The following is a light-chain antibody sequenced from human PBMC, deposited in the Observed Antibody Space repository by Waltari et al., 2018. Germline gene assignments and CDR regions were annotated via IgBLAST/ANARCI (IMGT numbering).Light chain of an antibody. CDR1: SSDVGAYHY. CDR3: ISYAGNNKYV. V-gene: IGLV2-8*01. CDR2: EVT. Sequence: QSALTQPPSASGSPGQSVTISCTGTSSDVGAYHYVSWYQQYPDKAPKLMIYEVTKRPSGVPDRFSGSKSGNTASLTVSGLQAEDEADYYCISYAGNNKYVLGAGTKVTVL. J-gene: IGLJ1*01.